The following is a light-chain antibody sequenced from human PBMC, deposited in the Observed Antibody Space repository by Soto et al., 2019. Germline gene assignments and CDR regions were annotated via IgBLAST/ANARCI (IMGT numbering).Light chain of an antibody. CDR2: QDS. V-gene: IGLV3-1*01. J-gene: IGLJ2*01. CDR1: KLGDKY. Sequence: SYELTQPPSVSVSPGQTASITCSGDKLGDKYACWYQQKPGQSPVLVIYQDSKRPSGIPERFFGSNSGNTATLTISGTQAMDEADYYCQAWDSSTVVFGGRTKLTVL. CDR3: QAWDSSTVV.